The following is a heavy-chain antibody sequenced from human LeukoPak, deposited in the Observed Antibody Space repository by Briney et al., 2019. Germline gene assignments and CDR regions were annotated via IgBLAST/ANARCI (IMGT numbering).Heavy chain of an antibody. V-gene: IGHV1-18*01. D-gene: IGHD5-12*01. J-gene: IGHJ6*02. CDR2: ISAYNGNT. CDR3: ASIEHSGYDSRGPYYYGMDV. Sequence: ASVKVSCKASGSTFTSYGISWVRQAPGQGLEWMGWISAYNGNTNYAQKLQGRVTMTTDTSTSTAYMELRSLRSDDTAVYYCASIEHSGYDSRGPYYYGMDVWGQGTTVTASS. CDR1: GSTFTSYG.